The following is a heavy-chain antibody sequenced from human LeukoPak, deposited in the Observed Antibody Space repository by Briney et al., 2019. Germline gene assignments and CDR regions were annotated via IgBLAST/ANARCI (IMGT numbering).Heavy chain of an antibody. CDR3: ARTVPTMVRGVIPSRFDP. Sequence: ASVKVSCKASGYTFTGYYMHWVRQAPGPGLEWMGWINPNSGGTNYAQKFQGRVTMTRDTSISTAYMELSRLRSDDTAVYYCARTVPTMVRGVIPSRFDPWGQGTLVTVSS. J-gene: IGHJ5*02. CDR1: GYTFTGYY. V-gene: IGHV1-2*02. CDR2: INPNSGGT. D-gene: IGHD3-10*01.